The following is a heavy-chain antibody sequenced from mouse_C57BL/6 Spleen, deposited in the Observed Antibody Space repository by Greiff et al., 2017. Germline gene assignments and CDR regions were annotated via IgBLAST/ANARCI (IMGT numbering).Heavy chain of an antibody. D-gene: IGHD2-2*01. Sequence: EVQLVESGPGLVKPSQSLSLTCSVTGYSITSGYYWNWIRQFPGNKLEWMGYISYDGSNNYNPSLKNRISITRDTSKNQFFLKLNSVTTEDTATYYCARGIYYGYDAWFAYWGQGTLVTVSA. J-gene: IGHJ3*01. CDR3: ARGIYYGYDAWFAY. V-gene: IGHV3-6*01. CDR1: GYSITSGYY. CDR2: ISYDGSN.